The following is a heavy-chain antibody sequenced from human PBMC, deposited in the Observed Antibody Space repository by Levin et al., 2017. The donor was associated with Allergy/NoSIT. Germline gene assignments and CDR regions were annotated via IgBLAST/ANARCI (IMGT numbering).Heavy chain of an antibody. J-gene: IGHJ4*02. CDR1: GGSISSYY. Sequence: SQTLSLTCTVSGGSISSYYWSWIRQPAGKGLEWIGRIYTSGSTNYNPSLKSRVTMSVDTSKNQFSLKLSSVTAADTAVYYCARAYYDILTGYWAFDYWGQGTLVTVSS. CDR2: IYTSGST. D-gene: IGHD3-9*01. V-gene: IGHV4-4*07. CDR3: ARAYYDILTGYWAFDY.